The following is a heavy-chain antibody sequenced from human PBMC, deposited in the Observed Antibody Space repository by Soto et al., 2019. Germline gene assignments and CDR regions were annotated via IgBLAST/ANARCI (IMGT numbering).Heavy chain of an antibody. CDR2: TYYRSEWYN. V-gene: IGHV6-1*01. CDR1: GDSVSSYSAA. D-gene: IGHD6-19*01. J-gene: IGHJ4*02. CDR3: ARDQPVSGGYYFDY. Sequence: QSQTLSLTCAISGDSVSSYSAAWNWIRQSPSRGLEWLGRTYYRSEWYNDYALSVKSRIIINPDTSKNQFSLQLNSVTPEDTAVYYCARDQPVSGGYYFDYWGQGTLVTVSS.